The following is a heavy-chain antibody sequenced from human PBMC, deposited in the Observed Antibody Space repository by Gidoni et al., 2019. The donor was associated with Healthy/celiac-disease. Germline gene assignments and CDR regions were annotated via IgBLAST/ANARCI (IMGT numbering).Heavy chain of an antibody. Sequence: QVQLVESGGGVVQPGRSLRLSCAASGFTFSSSGMHWVRPAPGKGLEWVAVISYDGSNKYYADSVKGRFTISRDNSKNTLYLQMNSLRAEDTAVYYCAKEYYDSSGYYQSYFDYWGQGTLVTVSS. CDR1: GFTFSSSG. D-gene: IGHD3-22*01. V-gene: IGHV3-30*18. CDR3: AKEYYDSSGYYQSYFDY. J-gene: IGHJ4*02. CDR2: ISYDGSNK.